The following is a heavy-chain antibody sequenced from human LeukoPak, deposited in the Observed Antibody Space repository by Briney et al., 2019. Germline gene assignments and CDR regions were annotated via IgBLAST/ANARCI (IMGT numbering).Heavy chain of an antibody. CDR3: AKDGLGYYYAPDDKKYSYFNYYMDV. CDR1: GFTFNNYG. Sequence: GGSLRLSCAASGFTFNNYGMHWVRQAPGKGLEWVVFIRYDGSNKYYADSVKGRFTISRDNSKNTLYLQMNSLRAEDTAVYYCAKDGLGYYYAPDDKKYSYFNYYMDVWGKGTTVTVSS. J-gene: IGHJ6*03. CDR2: IRYDGSNK. D-gene: IGHD3-10*01. V-gene: IGHV3-30*02.